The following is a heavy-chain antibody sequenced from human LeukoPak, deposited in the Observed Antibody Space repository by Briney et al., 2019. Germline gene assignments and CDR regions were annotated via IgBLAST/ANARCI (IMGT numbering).Heavy chain of an antibody. V-gene: IGHV3-30*18. CDR3: AKEYCSGGSCYLDY. CDR1: GFTFSSYG. Sequence: PGGSLRLSCAASGFTFSSYGMHWVRQAPGKGLEWVAVISYDGSNKYYADSVKGRFTISRDNSKNTLYLQMNSLRAEDTAVYYCAKEYCSGGSCYLDYRGQGTLVTVSS. J-gene: IGHJ4*02. D-gene: IGHD2-15*01. CDR2: ISYDGSNK.